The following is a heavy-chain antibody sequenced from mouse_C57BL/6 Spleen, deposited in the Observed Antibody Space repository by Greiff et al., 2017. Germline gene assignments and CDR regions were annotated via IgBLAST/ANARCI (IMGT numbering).Heavy chain of an antibody. CDR1: GYSFTDYN. CDR3: ARGGWITTVYFDD. Sequence: EVQLQESGPELVKPGASVKISCKASGYSFTDYNMNWVKQSNGKSLEWIGVINPNYGTTSYNQKFKGKATLTVDQSSSTAYMELNSLTSEDYAVYYCARGGWITTVYFDDWGQGTTLTVSS. D-gene: IGHD1-1*01. J-gene: IGHJ2*01. CDR2: INPNYGTT. V-gene: IGHV1-39*01.